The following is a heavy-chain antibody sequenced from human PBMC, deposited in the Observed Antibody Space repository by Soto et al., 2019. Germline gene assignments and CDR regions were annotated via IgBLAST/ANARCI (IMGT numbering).Heavy chain of an antibody. CDR3: ARLTEAAAEIKWFDP. CDR1: GYSFSTYW. CDR2: IYPGDSDT. J-gene: IGHJ5*02. V-gene: IGHV5-51*01. D-gene: IGHD6-13*01. Sequence: PGETLKISCKGSGYSFSTYWIAWVRQMPGKGLEWMGIIYPGDSDTRYSPTFQGQVTISADTSISTAYLQWSSLKASDTAMYYCARLTEAAAEIKWFDPWGQGTLVTVSS.